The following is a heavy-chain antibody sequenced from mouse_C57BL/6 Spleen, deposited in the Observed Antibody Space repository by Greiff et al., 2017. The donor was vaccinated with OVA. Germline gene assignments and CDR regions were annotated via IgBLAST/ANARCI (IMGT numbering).Heavy chain of an antibody. V-gene: IGHV1-82*01. Sequence: QVQLKESGPELVKPGASVKISCKASGYAFSSSWMNWVKQRPGKGLEWIGRIYPGDGDTNYNGKFKGKATLTADKSSSTAYMQLSSLTSEDAAVYFCARDDDFDYWGQGTTLTVSS. CDR2: IYPGDGDT. D-gene: IGHD2-12*01. CDR3: ARDDDFDY. J-gene: IGHJ2*01. CDR1: GYAFSSSW.